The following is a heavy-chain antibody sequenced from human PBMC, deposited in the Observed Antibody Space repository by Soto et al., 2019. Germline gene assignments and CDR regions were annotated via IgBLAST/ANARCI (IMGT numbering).Heavy chain of an antibody. CDR3: VCLVRWRYSHGMDV. D-gene: IGHD1-1*01. V-gene: IGHV1-8*01. J-gene: IGHJ6*02. CDR1: GYTFTSYD. Sequence: ASVKVSCKASGYTFTSYDINWVRQATGQGLEWMGWMNPNSGNTGYAQKFQGRVTMTRNTSISTAYMELSSLRSEDTAVYYCVCLVRWRYSHGMDVWGQATTVSGSS. CDR2: MNPNSGNT.